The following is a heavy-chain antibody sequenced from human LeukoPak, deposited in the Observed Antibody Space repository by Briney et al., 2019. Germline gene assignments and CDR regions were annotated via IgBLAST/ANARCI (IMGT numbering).Heavy chain of an antibody. CDR3: AREAALAWIPDIGNYFDY. J-gene: IGHJ4*02. D-gene: IGHD5-18*01. CDR1: GFSLSGYW. V-gene: IGHV3-7*01. Sequence: PGGSLRLSCAASGFSLSGYWMSWGRQAPGTGLEWVANIRQDGREKYYLDSVKGRFTISRDNAKDSVHLQMNSLRAEDTAVYYCAREAALAWIPDIGNYFDYWGQGTLVTVSS. CDR2: IRQDGREK.